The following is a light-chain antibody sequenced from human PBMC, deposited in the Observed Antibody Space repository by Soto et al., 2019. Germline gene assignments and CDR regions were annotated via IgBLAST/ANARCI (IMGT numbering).Light chain of an antibody. V-gene: IGLV2-14*01. CDR3: NSYSTGSTFVV. CDR1: SNDIGGYNY. CDR2: EVT. Sequence: QSALTQPASVSGSPGQSITISCTGTSNDIGGYNYVTWYQQYPGKAPKLIIYEVTNRPSGVSSRFSGSKSGNTASLTISGLQADDEADYYCNSYSTGSTFVVFGGGTKVTVL. J-gene: IGLJ2*01.